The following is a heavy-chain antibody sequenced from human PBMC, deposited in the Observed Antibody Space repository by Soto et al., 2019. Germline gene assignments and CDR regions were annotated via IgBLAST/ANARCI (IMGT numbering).Heavy chain of an antibody. CDR1: GFTFSSYA. J-gene: IGHJ4*02. CDR3: ARELERVFDY. V-gene: IGHV3-30*04. CDR2: IAYDGRNK. D-gene: IGHD1-1*01. Sequence: QLVESGGGVVQPGRSLRLSCAASGFTFSSYAMHWVRQAPGKGLEWVAVIAYDGRNKYYADSVKGRFTISRDNSKNTLYLQMNSLRIEDTAVYYCARELERVFDYWGQGTLVTVSS.